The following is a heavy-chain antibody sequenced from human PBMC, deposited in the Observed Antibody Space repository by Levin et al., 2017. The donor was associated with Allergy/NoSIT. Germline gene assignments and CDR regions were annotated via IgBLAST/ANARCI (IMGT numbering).Heavy chain of an antibody. CDR3: ATEGPGYYGSGSYYV. CDR2: FDPEDGET. Sequence: GESLKISCKVSGYTLTELSMHWVRQAPGKGLEWMGGFDPEDGETIYAQKFQGRVTMTEDTSTDTAYMELSSLRSEDTAVYYCATEGPGYYGSGSYYVWGQGTLVTVSS. D-gene: IGHD3-10*01. V-gene: IGHV1-24*01. J-gene: IGHJ4*02. CDR1: GYTLTELS.